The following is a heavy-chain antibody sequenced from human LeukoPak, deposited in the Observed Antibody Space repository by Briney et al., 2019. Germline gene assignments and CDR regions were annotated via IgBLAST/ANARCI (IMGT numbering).Heavy chain of an antibody. Sequence: SHTLSLTCAISGDRDSSNSAAWHWIRQSPSRGLERLGRTYYKSKWYNDYAVSVKSRITINPDTSKNQFSLQLNSVTPEDTAVYYCARDPWIQAYYFDYWGQGTLVTVSS. CDR3: ARDPWIQAYYFDY. CDR2: TYYKSKWYN. J-gene: IGHJ4*02. V-gene: IGHV6-1*01. CDR1: GDRDSSNSAA. D-gene: IGHD5-18*01.